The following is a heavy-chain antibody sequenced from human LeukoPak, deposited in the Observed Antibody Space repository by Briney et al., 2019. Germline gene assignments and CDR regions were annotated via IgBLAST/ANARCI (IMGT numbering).Heavy chain of an antibody. CDR1: GCTFNDYY. J-gene: IGHJ5*02. V-gene: IGHV3-11*01. Sequence: GGSLRLSCAASGCTFNDYYMSWIRQAPGKGLEWLSYINIGGTNTHYADSGKGRFTISRDNAKKSLYLEMNNLRAEDTAVYYCATDGAGFDTWGQGVLVTLSS. CDR2: INIGGTNT. CDR3: ATDGAGFDT.